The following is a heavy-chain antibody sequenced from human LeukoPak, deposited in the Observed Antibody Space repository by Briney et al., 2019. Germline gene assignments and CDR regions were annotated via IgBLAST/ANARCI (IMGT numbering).Heavy chain of an antibody. CDR1: GYIFTGCY. V-gene: IGHV1-2*02. Sequence: GASVKVSCXASGYIFTGCYMHWVRQAPGQGLEWMGWINPNSGSTNYAQKFQGRVTMTRDTSISTAYMELSRLTSDDTAVYYCARETDIVVVPAVRGAFDIWGQGTMVTVSS. D-gene: IGHD2-2*01. CDR3: ARETDIVVVPAVRGAFDI. CDR2: INPNSGST. J-gene: IGHJ3*02.